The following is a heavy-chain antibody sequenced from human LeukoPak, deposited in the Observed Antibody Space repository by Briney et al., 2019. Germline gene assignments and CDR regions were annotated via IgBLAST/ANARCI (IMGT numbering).Heavy chain of an antibody. Sequence: PGRALRLSCAASGFTLNSYVMHWVRQAPGKGLEYVSAISSNGGSTSYADSVKGRFTISRDNSNNTLYLQMGSLRPEDTAVYYCARELYYGDYGMDVWGQGTTVTVSS. CDR3: ARELYYGDYGMDV. V-gene: IGHV3-64*02. CDR1: GFTLNSYV. CDR2: ISSNGGST. D-gene: IGHD4-17*01. J-gene: IGHJ6*02.